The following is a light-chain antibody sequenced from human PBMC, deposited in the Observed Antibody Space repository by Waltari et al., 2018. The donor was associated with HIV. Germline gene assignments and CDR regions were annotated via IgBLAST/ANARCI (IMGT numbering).Light chain of an antibody. CDR1: SSDIGAYAY. CDR2: EVS. V-gene: IGLV2-14*03. J-gene: IGLJ1*01. CDR3: SSYTRKNTYV. Sequence: QSALTQPASVSGSPGQSITISCTGTSSDIGAYAYVSWFQQHAGKAPKVLIYEVSNRPSGISSLFSGSRSGNTATLSISGLQADDEADYYCSSYTRKNTYVFGSGTKVTVL.